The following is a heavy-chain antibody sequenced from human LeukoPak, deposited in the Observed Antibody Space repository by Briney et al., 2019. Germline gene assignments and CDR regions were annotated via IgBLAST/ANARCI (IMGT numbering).Heavy chain of an antibody. CDR1: GFTFRSYG. CDR3: ARVDYGDYGPSWYFDL. J-gene: IGHJ2*01. D-gene: IGHD4-17*01. V-gene: IGHV3-48*02. CDR2: ISRSSATI. Sequence: PGGSLRLSCAASGFTFRSYGMNWVRQAPGKGLQWVSYISRSSATIYYADSVKGRFTISRDNAKDSLFLQMNSLRDGDTAVYYCARVDYGDYGPSWYFDLWGRGTLVTVSS.